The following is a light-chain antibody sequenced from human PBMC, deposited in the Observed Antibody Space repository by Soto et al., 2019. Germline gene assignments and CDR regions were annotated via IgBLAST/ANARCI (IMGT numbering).Light chain of an antibody. J-gene: IGKJ5*01. V-gene: IGKV3D-7*01. CDR1: QSISSSY. CDR2: GAS. CDR3: QQDYNLPIT. Sequence: ALTHSPATLSLSLGEGATLSFRGIQSISSSYLSWYQQRPGQAPRLLIYGASTRATGIPARFSGSGRGSGTDFTLTISSLQPEDFAVYYCQQDYNLPITFGQGTRLEIK.